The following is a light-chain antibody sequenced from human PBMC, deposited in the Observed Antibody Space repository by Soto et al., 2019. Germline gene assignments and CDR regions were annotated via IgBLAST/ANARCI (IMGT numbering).Light chain of an antibody. J-gene: IGKJ4*01. V-gene: IGKV1-39*01. CDR2: GAT. CDR1: QNINSY. CDR3: QQSHNAPLT. Sequence: DIRMTQSPSSLSASVGDRVTLTCRASQNINSYLNWYQHKPGRAPKVLVYGATNLPSGVPSRFSGGGSGTEFTFTISSLQPEDFATYYCQQSHNAPLTFGGGTRVE.